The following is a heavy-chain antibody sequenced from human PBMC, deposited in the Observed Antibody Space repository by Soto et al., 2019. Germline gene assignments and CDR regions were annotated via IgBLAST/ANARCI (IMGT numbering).Heavy chain of an antibody. V-gene: IGHV4-31*03. J-gene: IGHJ4*02. CDR3: ARDSFHDSSGYGVDY. CDR1: GGSVNSDSYY. Sequence: SETLSLTCTVSGGSVNSDSYYWSWIRQPPGKGLEWIGYIYYSGSTYYNPSLKSRVTISVDTSKNQFSLKLSSVTAADTAVYYCARDSFHDSSGYGVDYWGQGTLVTVSS. D-gene: IGHD3-22*01. CDR2: IYYSGST.